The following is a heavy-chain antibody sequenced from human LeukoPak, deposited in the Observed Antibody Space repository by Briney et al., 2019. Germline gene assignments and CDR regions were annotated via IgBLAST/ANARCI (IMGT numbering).Heavy chain of an antibody. Sequence: SETLSLTCTVSGGSISNYYWSWIRQPPGKGLEWIGYIYYSGSTNYNPPLKSRVTISVDTSSNQFSLKLNSVTAADTAVYYCARRAYGSGSFNRYHFDYWGQGTLVAVSS. V-gene: IGHV4-59*08. CDR3: ARRAYGSGSFNRYHFDY. D-gene: IGHD3-10*01. CDR2: IYYSGST. J-gene: IGHJ4*02. CDR1: GGSISNYY.